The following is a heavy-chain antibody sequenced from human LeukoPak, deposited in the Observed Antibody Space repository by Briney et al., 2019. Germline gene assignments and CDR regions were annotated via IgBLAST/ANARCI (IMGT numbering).Heavy chain of an antibody. D-gene: IGHD3-3*01. CDR3: ARDFWSGSYY. CDR2: IYSGGST. J-gene: IGHJ4*02. V-gene: IGHV3-53*05. Sequence: PGGALRLSRAASRFTLSSNYKSRGRPAPGKGVEWVSVIYSGGSTYYADSVKGRFTISRDNSKNTLYLQMNSLRAEDTAVYYCARDFWSGSYYWGQGTLVTVSS. CDR1: RFTLSSNY.